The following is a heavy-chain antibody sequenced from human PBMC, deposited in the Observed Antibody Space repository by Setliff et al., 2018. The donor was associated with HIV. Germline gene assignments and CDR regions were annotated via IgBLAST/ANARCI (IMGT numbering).Heavy chain of an antibody. V-gene: IGHV3-23*01. Sequence: RGSLRLSCAASGFTFNTYAMSWVRQAPGKGLEWVSVISGSGASTFYADSVKGRFTIARDNSKNTLYLQMNGLRVEDTAVYYCAKDGISGGAYPPYYFDYWGHGTLVTVSS. CDR3: AKDGISGGAYPPYYFDY. J-gene: IGHJ4*01. CDR1: GFTFNTYA. D-gene: IGHD2-15*01. CDR2: ISGSGAST.